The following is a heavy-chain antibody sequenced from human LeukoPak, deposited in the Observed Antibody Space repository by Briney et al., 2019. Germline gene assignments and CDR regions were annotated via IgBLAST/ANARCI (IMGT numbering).Heavy chain of an antibody. CDR1: GFTFSSYW. CDR2: IKQDGSEK. V-gene: IGHV3-7*01. J-gene: IGHJ6*03. CDR3: ARVPVPVVVYYYYMDV. D-gene: IGHD2-15*01. Sequence: GGSLRLSCAASGFTFSSYWMSWVRQAPGKGLEWVANIKQDGSEKYYVDSVKGRFTIFRDNAKNSLYLQMNSLRAEDTAVYYCARVPVPVVVYYYYMDVWGKGTTVTVSS.